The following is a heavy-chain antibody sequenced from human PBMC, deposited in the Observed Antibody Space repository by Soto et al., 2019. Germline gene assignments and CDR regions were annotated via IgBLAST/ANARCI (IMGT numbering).Heavy chain of an antibody. J-gene: IGHJ5*02. V-gene: IGHV1-69*02. CDR1: GGTFSSYT. CDR2: IIPILGIA. CDR3: AAQGFGTNPNWFDP. D-gene: IGHD2-2*01. Sequence: QVQLVQSGAEVKKPGSSVKVSCKASGGTFSSYTISWVRQAPGQGLEWMGRIIPILGIANYAQKFQGRVTITADKSTSTAYMELSSLRSEDTAVYYGAAQGFGTNPNWFDPWGQGTLVTVSS.